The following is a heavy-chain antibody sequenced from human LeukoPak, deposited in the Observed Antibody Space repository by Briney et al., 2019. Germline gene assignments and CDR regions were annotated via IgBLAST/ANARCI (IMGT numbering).Heavy chain of an antibody. J-gene: IGHJ4*02. CDR3: ARALGGVFAY. CDR2: IYYRSKWCN. Sequence: SQTLSLTCAISGDSVSSNRATWSWLRQSPSRGLEWLGRIYYRSKWCNDYAVSVTGRITINSDTSKNQFSLQLNSVTPEDTAMYYCARALGGVFAYWGQGTLVTVSS. V-gene: IGHV6-1*01. CDR1: GDSVSSNRAT. D-gene: IGHD3-3*01.